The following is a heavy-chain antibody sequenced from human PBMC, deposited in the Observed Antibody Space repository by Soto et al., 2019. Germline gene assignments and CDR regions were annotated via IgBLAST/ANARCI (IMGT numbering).Heavy chain of an antibody. Sequence: QVQLVQSGAEVKKPGSSVKVSCKASGGTFSSYTISWVRQAPGQGLEWMGRIIPILGIANYAQKFQGRVMIXXDKSTSTAYMELSSLRSEDTAVYYCARDYYDRSYYWGQGTLVTVSS. CDR2: IIPILGIA. CDR1: GGTFSSYT. V-gene: IGHV1-69*08. J-gene: IGHJ4*02. D-gene: IGHD3-22*01. CDR3: ARDYYDRSYY.